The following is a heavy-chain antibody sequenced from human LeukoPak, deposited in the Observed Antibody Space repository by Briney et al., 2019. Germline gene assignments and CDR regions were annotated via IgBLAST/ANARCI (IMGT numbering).Heavy chain of an antibody. J-gene: IGHJ4*02. CDR1: GFTFSSYG. V-gene: IGHV3-30*02. CDR2: TRYDGSNK. Sequence: GGSLRLSCAASGFTFSSYGMHWVRQAPGKGLEWVAFTRYDGSNKYYADSVKGRFTISRDNSKNTLYLQMNSLRAEDTAVYYCAKGEAVAGTWVDYWGQGTLVTVSS. D-gene: IGHD6-19*01. CDR3: AKGEAVAGTWVDY.